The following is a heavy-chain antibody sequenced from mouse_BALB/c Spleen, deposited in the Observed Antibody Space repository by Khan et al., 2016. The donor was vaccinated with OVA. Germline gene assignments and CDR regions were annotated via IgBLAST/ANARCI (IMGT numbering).Heavy chain of an antibody. CDR3: ARSGYGNPFAY. Sequence: QVQLQQPGAELVKPGTSVKISCKVSGYTFTSYYMYWVKQRPGQGLEWIGGINPNNGDSNFNEKFKSKATLTVDKSSSTAYMQLGILTSEDSAVYYCARSGYGNPFAYWGQGTLVTVSA. CDR2: INPNNGDS. CDR1: GYTFTSYY. D-gene: IGHD2-1*01. J-gene: IGHJ3*01. V-gene: IGHV1S81*02.